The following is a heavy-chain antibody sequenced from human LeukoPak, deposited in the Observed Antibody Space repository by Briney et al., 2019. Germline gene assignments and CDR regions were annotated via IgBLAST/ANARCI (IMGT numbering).Heavy chain of an antibody. CDR2: IYYSGST. CDR3: ARQAGHYYGSSGYYPNWFDP. D-gene: IGHD3-22*01. Sequence: SQTLSLTCTVSGGSISSSSYYWGWIRQPPGKGLEWIGSIYYSGSTYYNPSLKSRVTISVDTSKNQFSLKLSSVTAADTAVYYCARQAGHYYGSSGYYPNWFDPWGQGTLVTVSS. CDR1: GGSISSSSYY. J-gene: IGHJ5*02. V-gene: IGHV4-39*01.